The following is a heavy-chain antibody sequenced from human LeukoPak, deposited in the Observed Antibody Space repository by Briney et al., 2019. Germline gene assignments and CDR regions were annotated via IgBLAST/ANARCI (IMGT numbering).Heavy chain of an antibody. CDR3: ARGRYGDY. CDR2: ISSDETNK. J-gene: IGHJ4*02. V-gene: IGHV3-30-3*01. D-gene: IGHD1-14*01. CDR1: GFTFRSYA. Sequence: QSGGSLRLSCAASGFTFRSYAMHCVRQAPGKGLEWVAVISSDETNKYYADSLKGRFTISRDNSKNTLYLQMNSLRAVDTAVYYCARGRYGDYWGQGTLVTVSS.